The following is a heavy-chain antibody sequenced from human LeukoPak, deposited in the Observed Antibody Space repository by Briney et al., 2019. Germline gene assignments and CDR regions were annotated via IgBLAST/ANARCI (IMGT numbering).Heavy chain of an antibody. Sequence: SETLSLTCTVSGGSISSYYWSWIRQPAGKGLEWIGRIYTSGSTNYNPSLKSRVTMSVDTSKNQFSLKLSSVTAADTAVYYCARKGTIFGVVSYFDYWGQGTLVTVSS. J-gene: IGHJ4*02. CDR1: GGSISSYY. D-gene: IGHD3-3*01. CDR3: ARKGTIFGVVSYFDY. CDR2: IYTSGST. V-gene: IGHV4-4*07.